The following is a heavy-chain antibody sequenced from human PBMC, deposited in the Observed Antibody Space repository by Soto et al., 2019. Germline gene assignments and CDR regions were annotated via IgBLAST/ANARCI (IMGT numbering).Heavy chain of an antibody. V-gene: IGHV4-31*03. D-gene: IGHD2-15*01. CDR2: RYYSEST. Sequence: TLSLTSTVSGGSITTGGYYWSWIRQLPGKGLEWIGHRYYSESTYYNPSLKSRVSISLDTSKNQFSLKLSFVTAADTAMYYCARTKCSGGSCYSWSLDYWGQGTPVTVS. CDR3: ARTKCSGGSCYSWSLDY. J-gene: IGHJ4*02. CDR1: GGSITTGGYY.